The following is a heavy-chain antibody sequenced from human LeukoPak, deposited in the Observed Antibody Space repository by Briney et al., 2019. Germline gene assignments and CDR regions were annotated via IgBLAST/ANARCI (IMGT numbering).Heavy chain of an antibody. CDR3: ARAKVRIAAAGTVYYFDY. J-gene: IGHJ4*02. CDR1: GYTFTSYD. V-gene: IGHV1-8*01. D-gene: IGHD6-13*01. CDR2: MNPNSGNT. Sequence: AASVKVSCKASGYTFTSYDINWVRQATGQGPEWMGWMNPNSGNTGYAQKFQGRVTMTRNTSISTAYMELSSLRSEDTAVYYCARAKVRIAAAGTVYYFDYWGQGTLVTVSS.